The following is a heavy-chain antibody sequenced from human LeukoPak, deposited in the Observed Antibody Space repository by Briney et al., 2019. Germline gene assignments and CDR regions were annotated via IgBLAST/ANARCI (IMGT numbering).Heavy chain of an antibody. J-gene: IGHJ6*03. CDR3: ARRPTSRQYDSSGYYSGYYYMDV. Sequence: PSETLSLTCTVSGGSISSSSYYWGWIRQPPGKGLEWIGSIYYSGSTYYNLSLKSRVTISVDTSKNQFSLKLSSVTAADTAVYYCARRPTSRQYDSSGYYSGYYYMDVWGKGTTVTVSS. CDR2: IYYSGST. V-gene: IGHV4-39*01. CDR1: GGSISSSSYY. D-gene: IGHD3-22*01.